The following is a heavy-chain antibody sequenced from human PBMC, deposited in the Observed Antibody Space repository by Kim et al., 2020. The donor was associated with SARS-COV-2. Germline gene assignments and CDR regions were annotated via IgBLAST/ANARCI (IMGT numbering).Heavy chain of an antibody. Sequence: GESLKISCKGSGYSFTSYWISWVRQMPGKGLEWMGRIDPSDSYTNYSPSFQGHVTISADKSISTAYLQWSSLKASDTAMYYCARHEPRVRGAKGWFDPWGQGTLVTVSS. CDR3: ARHEPRVRGAKGWFDP. V-gene: IGHV5-10-1*01. CDR1: GYSFTSYW. J-gene: IGHJ5*02. D-gene: IGHD3-10*01. CDR2: IDPSDSYT.